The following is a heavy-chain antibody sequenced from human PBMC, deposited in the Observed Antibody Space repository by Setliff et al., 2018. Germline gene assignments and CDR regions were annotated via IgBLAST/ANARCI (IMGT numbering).Heavy chain of an antibody. Sequence: ASVKVSCKASGYTFSNYGITWVRQAPGQGLEWMGWISAYSGNTKYALTLQGRVTMTTDPSTTTAYLELRSLTSDDTAVYYCSRLVRYCTTTSCQGASGADLWGQGTRVTVSS. J-gene: IGHJ5*02. CDR1: GYTFSNYG. V-gene: IGHV1-18*04. D-gene: IGHD2-2*01. CDR2: ISAYSGNT. CDR3: SRLVRYCTTTSCQGASGADL.